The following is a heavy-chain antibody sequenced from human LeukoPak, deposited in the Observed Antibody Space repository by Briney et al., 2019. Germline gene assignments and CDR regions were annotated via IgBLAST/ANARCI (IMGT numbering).Heavy chain of an antibody. CDR1: GFTFTSYE. V-gene: IGHV3-48*03. D-gene: IGHD1-1*01. J-gene: IGHJ4*02. CDR3: ARERNWNDDATYFDY. CDR2: INSSGGTI. Sequence: GGSLRLSCAASGFTFTSYEMNWVRQAPGKGLEWVSYINSSGGTIYYQDSVKGRFTISRDNAKNSLYLQMNSLRAEDTAIYYCARERNWNDDATYFDYWGQGTLVTASS.